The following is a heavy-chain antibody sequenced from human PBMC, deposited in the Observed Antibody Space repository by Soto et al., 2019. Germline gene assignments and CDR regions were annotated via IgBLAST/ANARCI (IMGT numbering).Heavy chain of an antibody. V-gene: IGHV4-30-2*01. CDR3: ARVPDR. J-gene: IGHJ5*02. D-gene: IGHD2-2*01. Sequence: TQCVTCAVAGGYISGGGYSWSWIRQPPGKGLEWIGYIYHSGSTYYNPSLKSRVTISVDRSKNQFSLKLSSVTAADTAVYYCARVPDRWGQGTLVTVS. CDR1: GGYISGGGYS. CDR2: IYHSGST.